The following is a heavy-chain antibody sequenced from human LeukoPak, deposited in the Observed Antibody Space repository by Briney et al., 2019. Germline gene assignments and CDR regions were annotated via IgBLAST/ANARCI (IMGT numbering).Heavy chain of an antibody. J-gene: IGHJ4*02. CDR3: ATGQTTPVLVDTLHF. CDR1: GYTVTAFS. V-gene: IGHV1-24*01. Sequence: GSSVKLSYKVSGYTVTAFSMHWVRQAPGEGLEWMGGFDPDDAERVFARKFQARVPMTEDTSTNTAYMELTSLRSEDTAVYYCATGQTTPVLVDTLHFWGQGTLDPVSS. D-gene: IGHD4-17*01. CDR2: FDPDDAER.